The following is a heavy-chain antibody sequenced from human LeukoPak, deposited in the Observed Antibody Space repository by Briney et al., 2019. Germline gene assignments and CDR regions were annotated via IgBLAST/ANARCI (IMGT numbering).Heavy chain of an antibody. V-gene: IGHV1-69*13. J-gene: IGHJ3*02. Sequence: SVKVSCKASGGTFSSYAISWVRQAPGQGLEWMGGIIPIFGTANYAQKFQGRVTITADESASTAYMELSSLKSEDTAVYYCARDFPSYCSSISCPRAFDIWGQGTMVTVSS. CDR1: GGTFSSYA. CDR3: ARDFPSYCSSISCPRAFDI. CDR2: IIPIFGTA. D-gene: IGHD2-2*01.